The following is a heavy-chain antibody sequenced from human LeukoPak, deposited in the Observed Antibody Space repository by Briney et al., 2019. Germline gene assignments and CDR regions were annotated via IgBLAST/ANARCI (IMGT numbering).Heavy chain of an antibody. CDR2: IDPNSGGT. Sequence: ASVKVSCKASGYTFTSYYIHWVRQAPGQGLEWMGWIDPNSGGTNFAQKFQGRVTMTTDTSITTAYMELTRLRSDDTAVYYCAREKMATTGRYYYYYMDVWGKGTTVTVSS. J-gene: IGHJ6*03. CDR1: GYTFTSYY. V-gene: IGHV1-2*02. CDR3: AREKMATTGRYYYYYMDV. D-gene: IGHD5-24*01.